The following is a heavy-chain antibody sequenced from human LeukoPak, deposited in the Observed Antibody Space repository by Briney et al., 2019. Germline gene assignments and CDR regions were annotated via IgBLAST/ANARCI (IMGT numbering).Heavy chain of an antibody. J-gene: IGHJ3*02. V-gene: IGHV3-30*02. CDR2: LRYDGSNT. CDR1: GFTFRSYG. Sequence: GGSLRLSCVASGFTFRSYGMYWVRQAPGKGLEWVTFLRYDGSNTYYADSVKGRFAISRDNSKNTLYLQMNSLRAEDTAVYYCALEMVRGAYAFDIWGQGTMVTVSS. D-gene: IGHD3-10*01. CDR3: ALEMVRGAYAFDI.